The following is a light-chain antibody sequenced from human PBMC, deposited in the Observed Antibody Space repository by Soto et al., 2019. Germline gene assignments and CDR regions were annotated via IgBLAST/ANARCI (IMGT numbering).Light chain of an antibody. CDR1: QSISNW. CDR2: AAS. Sequence: DIQMTQSPSTLSASVGDRVTITCRASQSISNWLAWYQQKPGEAPKFLIYAASNLQSGVPSKFSVSGSGTDFTLTISSLQPEDFAVYCCQQARRFPITFGQGTRLEIK. J-gene: IGKJ5*01. CDR3: QQARRFPIT. V-gene: IGKV1-12*01.